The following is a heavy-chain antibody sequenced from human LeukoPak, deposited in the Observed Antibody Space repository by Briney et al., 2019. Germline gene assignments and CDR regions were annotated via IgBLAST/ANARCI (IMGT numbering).Heavy chain of an antibody. Sequence: GGSLRLSCAASGFTFSNFVMHWVRQTPGKGLEWVSAISGSGGSTYYADSVKGRFTISRDNSKNTLYLQMNSLRAEDTAVYYCAKNIVVVPAATGGFDYWGQGTLVTVSS. D-gene: IGHD2-2*01. V-gene: IGHV3-23*01. J-gene: IGHJ4*02. CDR3: AKNIVVVPAATGGFDY. CDR1: GFTFSNFV. CDR2: ISGSGGST.